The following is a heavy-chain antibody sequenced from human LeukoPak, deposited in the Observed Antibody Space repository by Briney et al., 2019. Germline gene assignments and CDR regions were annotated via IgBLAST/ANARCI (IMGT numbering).Heavy chain of an antibody. CDR2: ISGSGTTT. CDR1: GFNFRSYG. Sequence: GGSLRLSCTASGFNFRSYGMSWIRQAPGKGLEWVSTISGSGTTTYYAESVKGRFTISRDNSENMEFLQMNSLRVEDTAVYYCARLRSADYWGRGTLVTVSS. J-gene: IGHJ4*02. V-gene: IGHV3-23*01. D-gene: IGHD3-16*01. CDR3: ARLRSADY.